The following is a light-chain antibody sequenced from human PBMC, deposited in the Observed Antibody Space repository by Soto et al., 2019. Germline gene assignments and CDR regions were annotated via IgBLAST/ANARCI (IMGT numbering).Light chain of an antibody. CDR2: SNN. Sequence: QPVLTQPHSASGTPGQRVTISCSGSSSNIGSNTVNWYQQLPGTAPKLLIYSNNQRPSGVPDRFSGSKAGTSASLAISVLQSEAEAEYDCAAWDDGLNGQVFGGGTKLTVL. J-gene: IGLJ3*02. CDR3: AAWDDGLNGQV. V-gene: IGLV1-44*01. CDR1: SSNIGSNT.